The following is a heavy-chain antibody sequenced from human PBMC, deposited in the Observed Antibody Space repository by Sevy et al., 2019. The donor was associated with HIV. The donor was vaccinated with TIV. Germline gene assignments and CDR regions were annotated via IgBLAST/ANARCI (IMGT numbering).Heavy chain of an antibody. V-gene: IGHV3-23*01. CDR2: LAFGCGEI. Sequence: GGSLRLSCAASGSTFSKYSMSWVRQPPGKGLEWVSTLAFGCGEINYADSVKGRFTISRDNSKSSVYLQMNNLRPEDTAVYYCAREGCTKPHDYWRQGTLVTVSS. CDR1: GSTFSKYS. J-gene: IGHJ4*02. CDR3: AREGCTKPHDY. D-gene: IGHD2-8*01.